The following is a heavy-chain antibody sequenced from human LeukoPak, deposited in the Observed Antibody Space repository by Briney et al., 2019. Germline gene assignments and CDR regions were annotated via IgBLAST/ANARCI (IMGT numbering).Heavy chain of an antibody. D-gene: IGHD3-22*01. V-gene: IGHV1-18*01. CDR3: ARDAYYYDSSGYYTPFDY. CDR1: GYTFTSYG. CDR2: ISAYNGNT. Sequence: GASVKVSCKASGYTFTSYGISWVRQAPGQGLEWMGWISAYNGNTNYAQKLQGRVTMTTDTSTSTAYMELRSLRSDDTDGYYCARDAYYYDSSGYYTPFDYWGQGTLVTVSS. J-gene: IGHJ4*02.